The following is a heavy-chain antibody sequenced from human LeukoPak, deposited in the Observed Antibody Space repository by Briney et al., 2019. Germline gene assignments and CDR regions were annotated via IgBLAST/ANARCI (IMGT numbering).Heavy chain of an antibody. CDR2: IYPGDSDT. V-gene: IGHV5-51*01. CDR1: GYSFTSYW. Sequence: GESLKISCKGSGYSFTSYWIGWVRQMPGKGLEWMGIIYPGDSDTRYSPSFQGQVTISADKSISTAYLQWSSLKASDTAMCYCARRRVPEGFGGYVGFDYWGQGTLVTVSS. D-gene: IGHD5-12*01. CDR3: ARRRVPEGFGGYVGFDY. J-gene: IGHJ4*02.